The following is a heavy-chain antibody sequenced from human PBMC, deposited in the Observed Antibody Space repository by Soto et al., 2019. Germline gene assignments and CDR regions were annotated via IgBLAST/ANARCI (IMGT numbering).Heavy chain of an antibody. CDR1: GLTISGQKY. D-gene: IGHD1-1*01. CDR3: ATWHEREHAFDV. CDR2: LYDVDGS. J-gene: IGHJ3*01. V-gene: IGHV3-53*01. Sequence: DVQLVESGGGLIQPGESLRLSCAAFGLTISGQKYVAWVRQAPGKGLEWVSALYDVDGSFYADSVTGRFTTSSDSSKTTVDLQMHDLRPDDTAVYYCATWHEREHAFDVWGQGTTVTISS.